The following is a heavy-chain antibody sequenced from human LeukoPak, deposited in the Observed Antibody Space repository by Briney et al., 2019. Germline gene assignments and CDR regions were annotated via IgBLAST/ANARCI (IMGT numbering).Heavy chain of an antibody. CDR1: GFTFTSSA. CDR2: IVVGSGNT. CDR3: ARGGDYGLFFFDY. D-gene: IGHD2-21*02. Sequence: SVKVSCKASGFTFTSSAVQWVRQARGQRLEWIGWIVVGSGNTNYAQKFQERVTITRDMSTSTAYMELSSLRSEDTAVYYCARGGDYGLFFFDYWGQGTLVTVSS. J-gene: IGHJ4*02. V-gene: IGHV1-58*01.